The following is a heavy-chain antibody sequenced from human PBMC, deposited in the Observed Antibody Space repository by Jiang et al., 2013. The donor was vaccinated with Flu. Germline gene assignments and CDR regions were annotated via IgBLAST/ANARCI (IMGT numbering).Heavy chain of an antibody. D-gene: IGHD1-1*01. J-gene: IGHJ4*02. CDR3: ASSPRTGFDY. CDR2: INAGKGNT. CDR1: GYTFTSYA. V-gene: IGHV1-3*01. Sequence: CKASGYTFTSYAMHWVRQAPGQRLEWMGWINAGKGNTKYSQKFQGRVTITRDTSASTAYMELSSLRSEDTAVYYCASSPRTGFDYWGQGTLVTVSS.